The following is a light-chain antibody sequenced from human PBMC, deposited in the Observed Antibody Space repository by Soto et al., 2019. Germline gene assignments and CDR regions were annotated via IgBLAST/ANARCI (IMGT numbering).Light chain of an antibody. J-gene: IGLJ2*01. CDR3: AAWDDGLRAVV. CDR1: NSNVGSNT. Sequence: QSVLTQPPSVSGTPGQRITISCSGSNSNVGSNTVNWYRQLPGAAPKLLMYTDNQRPSRVPDRFSGSKSGTAASLAISGLLSGDEAEYYCAAWDDGLRAVVFGGGTKVTVL. V-gene: IGLV1-44*01. CDR2: TDN.